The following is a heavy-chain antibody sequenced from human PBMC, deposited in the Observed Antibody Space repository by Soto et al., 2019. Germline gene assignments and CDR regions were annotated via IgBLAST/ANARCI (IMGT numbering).Heavy chain of an antibody. V-gene: IGHV3-21*01. CDR1: GFTFSSYS. J-gene: IGHJ5*02. Sequence: GGSLRLSCAASGFTFSSYSMNWVRQATGKGLEWVSSISSSSSYIYYADSVKGRFTISRDSAKNSLYLQMNSLRAEDAAVYYCARDWIYGVRFPGSPNWFAPWGQGTLVTVSS. D-gene: IGHD5-12*01. CDR3: ARDWIYGVRFPGSPNWFAP. CDR2: ISSSSSYI.